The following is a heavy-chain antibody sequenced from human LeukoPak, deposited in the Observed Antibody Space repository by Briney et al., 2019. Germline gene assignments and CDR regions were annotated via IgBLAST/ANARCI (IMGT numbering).Heavy chain of an antibody. V-gene: IGHV1-2*02. J-gene: IGHJ4*02. CDR2: INPNSGGT. Sequence: ASVKVSCKASGYTFTGYYMHWVRQAPGQGLEWMGWINPNSGGTNYAQKFQGRVTMTRDTSISTAYMELSRLRSEDTAVYYCARVYCSNDVCYGAFDFWGQGTLVTVSS. CDR1: GYTFTGYY. D-gene: IGHD2-8*01. CDR3: ARVYCSNDVCYGAFDF.